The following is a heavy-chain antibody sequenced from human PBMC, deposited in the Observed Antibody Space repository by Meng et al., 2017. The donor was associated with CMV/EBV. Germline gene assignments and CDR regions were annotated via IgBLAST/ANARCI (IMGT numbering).Heavy chain of an antibody. Sequence: GESLMISCAASGFTVSSNYMSWVRQAPGKGLEWVSVIYSGGSTYYADSVKGRFTISRDNSKNTLYLQMNSLRAEDTAVYYCARDLPDYDFWSGYRGGMDVWGQGTTVTVSS. V-gene: IGHV3-53*01. J-gene: IGHJ6*02. CDR1: GFTVSSNY. CDR3: ARDLPDYDFWSGYRGGMDV. D-gene: IGHD3-3*01. CDR2: IYSGGST.